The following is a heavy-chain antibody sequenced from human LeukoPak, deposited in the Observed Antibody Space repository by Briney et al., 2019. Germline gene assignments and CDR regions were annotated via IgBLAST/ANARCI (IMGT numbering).Heavy chain of an antibody. CDR1: GGSVSNYY. Sequence: SETLSLTCTVSGGSVSNYYWSWIRQSPGKGLEWIGYIYYTETSYNPSLKSRVTISADTSKNQFSLKLSSVTAADTAVYYCARVFYDYGDYANWFDPWGQGTLVTVSS. CDR3: ARVFYDYGDYANWFDP. J-gene: IGHJ5*02. CDR2: IYYTET. D-gene: IGHD4-17*01. V-gene: IGHV4-59*02.